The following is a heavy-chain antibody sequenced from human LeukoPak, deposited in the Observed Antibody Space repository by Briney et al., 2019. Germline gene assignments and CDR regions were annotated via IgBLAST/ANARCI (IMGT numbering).Heavy chain of an antibody. J-gene: IGHJ3*02. D-gene: IGHD6-6*01. CDR1: GGSFSGYY. CDR3: ATGYSSSFGSETFPNAFDI. Sequence: PSETLSLTCAVYGGSFSGYYWSWIRQPPGKGLEWIGEINHSGSTNYNPSLKSRVTISVDTSKNQFSLKLSSVTAADTAVYYCATGYSSSFGSETFPNAFDIWGQGTMVTVSS. V-gene: IGHV4-34*01. CDR2: INHSGST.